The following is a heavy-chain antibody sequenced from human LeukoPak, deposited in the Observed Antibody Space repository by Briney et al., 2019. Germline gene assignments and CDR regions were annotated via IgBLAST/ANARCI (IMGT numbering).Heavy chain of an antibody. J-gene: IGHJ4*02. CDR2: IYHSGRT. V-gene: IGHV4-4*02. CDR3: ASSDGLPPRSDSSYDVFDY. D-gene: IGHD5-12*01. CDR1: GGSIISGNW. Sequence: SETLSLTCAVSGGSIISGNWWSWVRQPPGKGLEWIGEIYHSGRTNYNPSLKSRVTISLDKSKNQFSLNLSSVTAADTALYYCASSDGLPPRSDSSYDVFDYWGQGTLVTVSS.